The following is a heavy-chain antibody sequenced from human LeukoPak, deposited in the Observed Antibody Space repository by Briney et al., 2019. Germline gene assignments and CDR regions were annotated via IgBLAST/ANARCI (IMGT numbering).Heavy chain of an antibody. CDR1: DYSISNGYY. J-gene: IGHJ4*02. CDR3: ARDATSGTYPAL. CDR2: IYHSGST. D-gene: IGHD3-10*01. Sequence: PSETLSLTCTVSDYSISNGYYWGWIRQPPGKGLEWIGNIYHSGSTHYSPSLKSRVTISVDTSKNQFSLKLSSVTAADTAVYYCARDATSGTYPALWGQGTLVTVSS. V-gene: IGHV4-38-2*02.